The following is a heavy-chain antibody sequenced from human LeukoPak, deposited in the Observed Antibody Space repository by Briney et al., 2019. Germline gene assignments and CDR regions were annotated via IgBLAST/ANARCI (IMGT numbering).Heavy chain of an antibody. CDR3: AKGEPQYCSGGSCFDY. CDR1: GFTFSGSA. CDR2: IRSKANNYAA. V-gene: IGHV3-73*01. J-gene: IGHJ4*02. D-gene: IGHD2-15*01. Sequence: GPLSLSCAASGFTFSGSAMHWVRQASGKGLEWVGRIRSKANNYAAAYAASVKGRFTISRDDSKNTAYLQMNSPRAEDTAVYYCAKGEPQYCSGGSCFDYWGQGTLVTVSS.